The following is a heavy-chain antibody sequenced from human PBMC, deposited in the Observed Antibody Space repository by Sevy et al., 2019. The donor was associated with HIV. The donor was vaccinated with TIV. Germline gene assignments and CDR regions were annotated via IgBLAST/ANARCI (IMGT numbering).Heavy chain of an antibody. V-gene: IGHV4-39*01. Sequence: SETLSLTCTVSGGSISSRSSYWGWIRQPPGKGLEWIGSIYYSGSTYSNPSLKSRLTMSVDTSKNQFSLKLSFVTAADTAVYYCASTRDYYGSGSSFSHWFDPWGQGILVTVSS. CDR1: GGSISSRSSY. D-gene: IGHD3-10*01. J-gene: IGHJ5*02. CDR3: ASTRDYYGSGSSFSHWFDP. CDR2: IYYSGST.